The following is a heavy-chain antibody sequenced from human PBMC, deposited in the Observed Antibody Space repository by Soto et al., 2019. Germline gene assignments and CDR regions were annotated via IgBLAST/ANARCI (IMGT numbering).Heavy chain of an antibody. CDR2: ISGSGQST. V-gene: IGHV3-23*01. J-gene: IGHJ4*02. CDR1: GFKFSDYA. Sequence: EVQVLESGGGLVKPGGSLRLSCAASGFKFSDYAMAWFRQAPGKGLEGVSSISGSGQSTFYEGSVKGRFTISRDDSENTVSLQMDTLRAEDTAVYYCVQDAGVVRCRGLDNWGQGTLVTVSS. CDR3: VQDAGVVRCRGLDN. D-gene: IGHD1-26*01.